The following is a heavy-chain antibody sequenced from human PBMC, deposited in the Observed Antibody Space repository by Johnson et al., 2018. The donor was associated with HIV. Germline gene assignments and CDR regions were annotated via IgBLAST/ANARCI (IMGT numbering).Heavy chain of an antibody. D-gene: IGHD5-12*01. CDR3: ARSHRYGNMVATIRPFDI. CDR2: IYSGGST. J-gene: IGHJ3*02. V-gene: IGHV3-66*01. Sequence: VQLVESGGGLVQPGGSLRLSCAASGFTVSSNYMSWVRQAPGKGLEWVSVIYSGGSTYYADSVKGRFTISRDNSNNTLYLQMNSLRAEDTALYYCARSHRYGNMVATIRPFDIWGQGTMVTVSS. CDR1: GFTVSSNY.